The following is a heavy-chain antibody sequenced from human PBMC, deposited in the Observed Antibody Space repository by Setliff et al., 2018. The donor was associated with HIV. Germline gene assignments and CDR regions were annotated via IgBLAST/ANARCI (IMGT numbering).Heavy chain of an antibody. D-gene: IGHD3-9*01. V-gene: IGHV1-69*10. J-gene: IGHJ5*02. CDR1: GYTFTSYD. CDR3: ATSPRGTYYDILTGLPRGYFDP. CDR2: FISILSRA. Sequence: GASVKVSCKASGYTFTSYDINWVRQAPGQGLEWMGDFISILSRAQYAQKFQGRVTITADESTTTAYMELSSLRSEDTAVYYCATSPRGTYYDILTGLPRGYFDPWGQGTQVTVSS.